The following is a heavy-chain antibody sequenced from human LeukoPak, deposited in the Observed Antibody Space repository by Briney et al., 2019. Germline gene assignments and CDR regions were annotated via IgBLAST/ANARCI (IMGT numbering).Heavy chain of an antibody. CDR2: IKQDGSEK. J-gene: IGHJ2*01. D-gene: IGHD4-17*01. CDR3: ARGGNHGDYWYFDL. V-gene: IGHV3-7*01. CDR1: EFSFSNFW. Sequence: GGSLRLSCLASEFSFSNFWMSWVRQAPGKGPEWVAKIKQDGSEKYYVDSVKGRFTISRDNAETSLHLQMNSLRAEDTAVYYCARGGNHGDYWYFDLWGRGTLVTVSS.